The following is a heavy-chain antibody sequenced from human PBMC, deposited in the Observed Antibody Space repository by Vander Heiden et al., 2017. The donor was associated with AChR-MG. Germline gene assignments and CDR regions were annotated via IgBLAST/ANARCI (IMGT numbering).Heavy chain of an antibody. CDR1: GFTFSSYG. Sequence: QVQLVESGGGVVQPGGSLRLSCAASGFTFSSYGMHWVRQAPGKGLEWVAFIRYDGSNKYYADSVKGRFTISRDNSKNTLYLQMNSLRAEDTAVYYCAKAPVYWGQGTLVTVSS. CDR3: AKAPVY. CDR2: IRYDGSNK. D-gene: IGHD6-19*01. V-gene: IGHV3-30*02. J-gene: IGHJ4*02.